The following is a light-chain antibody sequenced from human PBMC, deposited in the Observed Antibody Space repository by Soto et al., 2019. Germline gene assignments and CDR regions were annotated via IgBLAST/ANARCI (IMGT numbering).Light chain of an antibody. CDR2: DAS. Sequence: ITQWSSSLSASVGDRVTITCQASQNINNYLNWYQQKPGRAPKLLIYDASNLEAGVPSRFRGSGSGTDFTFTISRLQPEDIATYYCQQYENLPTFGQGARPEIK. CDR3: QQYENLPT. J-gene: IGKJ5*01. CDR1: QNINNY. V-gene: IGKV1-33*01.